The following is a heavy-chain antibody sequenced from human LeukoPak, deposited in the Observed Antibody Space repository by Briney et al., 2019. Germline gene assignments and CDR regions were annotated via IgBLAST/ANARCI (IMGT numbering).Heavy chain of an antibody. V-gene: IGHV4-34*01. D-gene: IGHD3-10*02. CDR1: GGSFSGYY. Sequence: SETLSLTCAVYGGSFSGYYWSWIRQPPGKGLEWIGEINHSGSTNYNPSLKSRVTISVDTSKNQFSLKLSSVTAADTAVYYCANPLGYYGRGWGKGTTVTVSS. CDR3: ANPLGYYGRG. J-gene: IGHJ6*04. CDR2: INHSGST.